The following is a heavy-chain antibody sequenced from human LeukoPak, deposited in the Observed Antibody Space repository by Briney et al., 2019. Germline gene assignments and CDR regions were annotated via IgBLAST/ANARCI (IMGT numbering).Heavy chain of an antibody. V-gene: IGHV3-30*18. CDR2: ISYDGSNK. D-gene: IGHD6-13*01. CDR1: GFTFSSYG. J-gene: IGHJ4*02. Sequence: GGSLRLSCAASGFTFSSYGMHWVRQAPGKGLEWVAVISYDGSNKYYADSVKGRFTISRDNSKNTLYLLMNSLRAEDTAVYYCAKGPAAAASPQNWGQGTLVTVSS. CDR3: AKGPAAAASPQN.